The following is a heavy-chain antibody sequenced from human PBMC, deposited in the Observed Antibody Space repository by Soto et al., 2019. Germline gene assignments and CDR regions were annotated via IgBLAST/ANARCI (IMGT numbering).Heavy chain of an antibody. D-gene: IGHD2-2*01. J-gene: IGHJ1*01. CDR2: IYYAGTT. CDR3: ARLGAFYHPMDS. Sequence: SETLSLTCTFSGWSVSRGTYYWRWIREPPGKGLEWLGYIYYAGTTTYNPSLQSRVSISLDTSKNEVSLKLTSVPAADAAVYFCARLGAFYHPMDSWGQGTLVTVSS. CDR1: GWSVSRGTYY. V-gene: IGHV4-61*01.